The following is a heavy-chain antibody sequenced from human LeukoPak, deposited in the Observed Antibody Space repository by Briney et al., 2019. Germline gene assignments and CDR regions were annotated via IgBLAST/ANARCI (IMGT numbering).Heavy chain of an antibody. J-gene: IGHJ5*02. D-gene: IGHD1-1*01. CDR2: ISDDGNNK. V-gene: IGHV3-30*19. Sequence: PGRSLRLSCVASGFTFSRYGMHWVRQAPGKGLEWMAVISDDGNNKYYADSVRGRFTISRDNSKNTLYVQMNSLRSEDTAIYFCARARPGATSLTCSDPGGQGTQVTVSS. CDR1: GFTFSRYG. CDR3: ARARPGATSLTCSDP.